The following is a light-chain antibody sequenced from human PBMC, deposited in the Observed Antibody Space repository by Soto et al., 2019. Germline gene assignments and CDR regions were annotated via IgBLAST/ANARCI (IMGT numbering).Light chain of an antibody. CDR3: AAWDDSLNGPA. J-gene: IGLJ2*01. CDR1: YSNIGIND. CDR2: DTS. V-gene: IGLV1-44*01. Sequence: QSVLSQPPSASGTPGQTVTVSCSGTYSNIGINDVHWYRQLSGTAPQILIYDTSQRATGVPDRFSGSRSGTSASLVISGLQTEDEADYHSAAWDDSLNGPAFGGGTQLTVL.